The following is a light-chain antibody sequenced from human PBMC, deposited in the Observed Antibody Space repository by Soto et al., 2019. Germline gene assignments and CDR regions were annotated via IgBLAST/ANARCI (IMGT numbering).Light chain of an antibody. J-gene: IGLJ2*01. V-gene: IGLV4-69*01. CDR3: QTWGA. Sequence: QSVLTQSPSASASLGASVKLTCTLSSGHSSYDIAWHQQQPEKGPRFLMKVRRDGSHTKGDGIPDRFSASSSGAERYLTISSLQSDDEADYYCQTWGAFGGGTQLTVL. CDR2: VRRDGSH. CDR1: SGHSSYD.